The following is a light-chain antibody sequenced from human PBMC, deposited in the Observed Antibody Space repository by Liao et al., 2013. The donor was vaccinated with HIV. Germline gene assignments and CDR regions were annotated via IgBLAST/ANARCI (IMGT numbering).Light chain of an antibody. CDR3: QVWDSSSDHVV. Sequence: SYELTQPPSVSVSPGQTASITCSGDKLGDEYASWYQQKPGQSPVLVIYQDTRRPSGIPERFSGSNSGNTATLTISGVEAGDEADYYCQVWDSSSDHVVFGGGTKLTVL. CDR1: KLGDEY. CDR2: QDT. J-gene: IGLJ2*01. V-gene: IGLV3-1*01.